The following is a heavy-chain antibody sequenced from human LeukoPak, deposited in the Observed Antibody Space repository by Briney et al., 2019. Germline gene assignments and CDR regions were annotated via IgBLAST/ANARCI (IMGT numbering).Heavy chain of an antibody. CDR1: GFTFSSYA. Sequence: GGSLRLSCAASGFTFSSYAMSWVRQAPGKGLEWVSVISGSGGSTYYADSVKGRFTISRDNSKNTLYLQMYSLRAEDTAKYYCAKDTSGWYDLGSFDIWGQGTMVTVSS. D-gene: IGHD6-19*01. V-gene: IGHV3-23*01. CDR3: AKDTSGWYDLGSFDI. CDR2: ISGSGGST. J-gene: IGHJ3*02.